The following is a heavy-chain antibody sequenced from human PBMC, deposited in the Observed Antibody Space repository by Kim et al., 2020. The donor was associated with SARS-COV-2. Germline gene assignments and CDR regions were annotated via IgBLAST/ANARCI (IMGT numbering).Heavy chain of an antibody. CDR2: ISAYNGNT. Sequence: ASVKVSCKASGYTFTSYGISWVRQAPGHGLEWMGWISAYNGNTNYAQKLQGRVTMTTDTSTSTAYMELRSLRSDDTAVYYCARDPGPGIAAAGTRYSYYYYGMDVWGQGTTVTVSS. CDR1: GYTFTSYG. V-gene: IGHV1-18*04. J-gene: IGHJ6*02. D-gene: IGHD6-13*01. CDR3: ARDPGPGIAAAGTRYSYYYYGMDV.